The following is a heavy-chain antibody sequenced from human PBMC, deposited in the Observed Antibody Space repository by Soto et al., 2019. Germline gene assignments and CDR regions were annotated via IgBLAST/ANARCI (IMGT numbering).Heavy chain of an antibody. V-gene: IGHV4-59*08. J-gene: IGHJ4*02. D-gene: IGHD6-13*01. CDR1: GGSISSYY. Sequence: PSETLSLTCTVSGGSISSYYWSWIRQPPGKGLEWIGYIYYSGSTNYNPSLKSRVTISVDTSKNQFSLKLSSVTAADTAVYYCARHEIAAARAFDYSGQATLVTV. CDR2: IYYSGST. CDR3: ARHEIAAARAFDY.